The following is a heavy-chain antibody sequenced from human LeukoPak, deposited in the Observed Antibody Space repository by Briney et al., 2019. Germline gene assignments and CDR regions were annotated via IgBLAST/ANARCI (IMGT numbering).Heavy chain of an antibody. CDR2: IWYDGSNK. Sequence: GRSLRLSCAASGFTFSSYGMHWVRQAPGKGLEWVAVIWYDGSNKYYADSVKGRFTISRDNSKNTLYLQMNSLRAEDTAVYYCARRYSSSWYSSYGMDVWGQGTRVTVSS. J-gene: IGHJ6*02. CDR1: GFTFSSYG. V-gene: IGHV3-33*01. CDR3: ARRYSSSWYSSYGMDV. D-gene: IGHD6-13*01.